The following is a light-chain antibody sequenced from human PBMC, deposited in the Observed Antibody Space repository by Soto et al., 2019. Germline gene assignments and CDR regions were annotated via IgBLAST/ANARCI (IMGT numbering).Light chain of an antibody. J-gene: IGKJ3*01. CDR3: QKYNGAPPLFT. Sequence: DFQMTQSPSSLSASVGDRVTITCRASHDISKSLAWYQQKPGKVPKLVIFAASTLQSGVPSRFSGSGSGTDFNLTINSLQPEDVATYYCQKYNGAPPLFTFGPGTKVDIK. CDR2: AAS. V-gene: IGKV1-27*01. CDR1: HDISKS.